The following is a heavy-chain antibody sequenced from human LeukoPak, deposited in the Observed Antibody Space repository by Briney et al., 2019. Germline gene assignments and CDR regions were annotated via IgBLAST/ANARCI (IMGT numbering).Heavy chain of an antibody. CDR1: RGSISSGDYY. CDR3: ARNYCSSTSCYTEGFDY. Sequence: SETLSLTCTVCRGSISSGDYYWSWIRQPPGKGLEWIGYIYYSGSTYYNPSLKSRVTISVDTSKNQFSLKLSSVTAADTAVYYCARNYCSSTSCYTEGFDYWGQGTLVTVSS. CDR2: IYYSGST. D-gene: IGHD2-2*02. J-gene: IGHJ4*02. V-gene: IGHV4-30-4*08.